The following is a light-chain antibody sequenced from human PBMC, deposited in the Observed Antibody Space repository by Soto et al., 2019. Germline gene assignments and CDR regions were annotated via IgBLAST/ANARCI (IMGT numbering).Light chain of an antibody. CDR3: QQDYNLPWT. J-gene: IGKJ1*01. CDR1: QSVSSSY. CDR2: GAS. Sequence: EIVMTQSPATLSLSPGERATLSCKASQSVSSSYLSWYQQKPGQAPRLLIYGASTRATGIPARFSGSGSGTDFTLTISSLQPEDFAVYYCQQDYNLPWTFGQGTQVEIK. V-gene: IGKV3D-7*01.